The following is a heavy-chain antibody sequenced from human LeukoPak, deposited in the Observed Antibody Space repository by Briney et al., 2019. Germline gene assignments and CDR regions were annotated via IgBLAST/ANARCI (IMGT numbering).Heavy chain of an antibody. V-gene: IGHV4-30-4*08. CDR3: ARGALYYYDSSGSPTQGHFDY. J-gene: IGHJ4*02. D-gene: IGHD3-22*01. CDR2: IYYSGST. Sequence: SQTLSLTCTVSGGSISSGDYYWSWIRQPPGKGLEWIGYIYYSGSTYYNPSLKSRVTISVDTSKNQFSLKLSSVTAADTAVYYCARGALYYYDSSGSPTQGHFDYWGQGTLVTVSS. CDR1: GGSISSGDYY.